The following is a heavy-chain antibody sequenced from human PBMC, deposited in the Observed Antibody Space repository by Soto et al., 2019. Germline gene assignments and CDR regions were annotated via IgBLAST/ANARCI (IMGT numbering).Heavy chain of an antibody. CDR1: GGSFSGYY. CDR2: INHSGST. V-gene: IGHV4-34*01. D-gene: IGHD6-13*01. J-gene: IGHJ5*02. CDR3: ARVGGSSSWSSSWLDP. Sequence: SETLSLTCAVYGGSFSGYYWSWIRQPPGKGLEWIGEINHSGSTNYNPSLKSRVTISVDTSKNQFSLKLSSVTAADTAVYYCARVGGSSSWSSSWLDPWGQGTLVTVSS.